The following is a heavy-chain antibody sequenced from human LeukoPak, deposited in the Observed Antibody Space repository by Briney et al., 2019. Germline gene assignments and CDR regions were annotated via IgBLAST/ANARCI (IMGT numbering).Heavy chain of an antibody. Sequence: SETLSLTCTVSGGSISSYYWSWVRRPPGKRLELIGYIYYTGSTNYNPSLKSRVTMSIQTPKNQFSLKLSSVSEADTAVYFCARMSFYGSGTYSPLDYWGQGTLVTVSS. CDR2: IYYTGST. D-gene: IGHD3-10*01. J-gene: IGHJ4*02. CDR1: GGSISSYY. CDR3: ARMSFYGSGTYSPLDY. V-gene: IGHV4-59*01.